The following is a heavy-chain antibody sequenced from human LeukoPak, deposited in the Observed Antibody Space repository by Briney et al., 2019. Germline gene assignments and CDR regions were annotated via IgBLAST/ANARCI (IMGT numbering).Heavy chain of an antibody. CDR2: INPNSGGT. CDR1: GYTFTGYY. D-gene: IGHD2-15*01. Sequence: ASVKVSCKASGYTFTGYYMHWVRQAPGQGLKWMGWINPNSGGTNYAQKFQGRVTMTRDTSISTAYMELSRLRSDDTAVYYCARERTLTSCYDYWGQGTLVTVSS. V-gene: IGHV1-2*02. CDR3: ARERTLTSCYDY. J-gene: IGHJ4*02.